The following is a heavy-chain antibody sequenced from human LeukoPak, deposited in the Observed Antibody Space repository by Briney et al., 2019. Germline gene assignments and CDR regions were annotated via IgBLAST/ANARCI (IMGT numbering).Heavy chain of an antibody. Sequence: GGSLRLSCAASGFSFSDYWMDWVRQSPGKGMEWVANINQEGSEGYYADSVKGRFTISRDNAKNSLYLQMNKLRAEDTAVYYCSRSLDYWGQGALVTVSS. CDR1: GFSFSDYW. J-gene: IGHJ4*02. CDR2: INQEGSEG. CDR3: SRSLDY. V-gene: IGHV3-7*01.